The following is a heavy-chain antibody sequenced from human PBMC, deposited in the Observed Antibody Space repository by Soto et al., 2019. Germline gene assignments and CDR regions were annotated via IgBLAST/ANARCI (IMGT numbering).Heavy chain of an antibody. CDR1: GFTFSSYG. Sequence: GGSLRLSCAASGFTFSSYGMHWVRQAPGKGLEWVAVIWYDGSNKYYADSVKGRFTISRDNSKNTLYLQMNSLRAEDTAVYYCARDVSIMGDSSGLLIYGMDVWGQGTTVTVSS. J-gene: IGHJ6*02. V-gene: IGHV3-33*01. CDR3: ARDVSIMGDSSGLLIYGMDV. D-gene: IGHD3-22*01. CDR2: IWYDGSNK.